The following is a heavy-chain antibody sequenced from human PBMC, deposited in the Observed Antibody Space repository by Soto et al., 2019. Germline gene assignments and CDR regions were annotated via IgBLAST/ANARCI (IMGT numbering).Heavy chain of an antibody. Sequence: EVQLVESGGGLVQPGGSLRLSCAASGFTFSGYWMSWVRQAPGKGLEWVANIKQDGSEQFYVDSVKGRFTISRDNAKNSLYLQMHSLSAEDTAVYYCAREAVWVRGTTVTVSS. J-gene: IGHJ6*02. V-gene: IGHV3-7*05. CDR3: AREAV. CDR2: IKQDGSEQ. CDR1: GFTFSGYW.